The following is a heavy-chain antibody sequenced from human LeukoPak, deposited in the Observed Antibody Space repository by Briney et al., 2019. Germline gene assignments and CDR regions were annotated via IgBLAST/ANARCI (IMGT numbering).Heavy chain of an antibody. V-gene: IGHV3-23*01. Sequence: QSSETLSLTCTVSGGSISSYYWSWIRQPPGKGLEWVSTISGSGGRTYYADSVKGRFTISRDNSKNTLSLQMNSLRAEDTAVYYCAKGYYGSGSYGWFDYWGQGTLVTVSS. CDR1: GGSISSYY. CDR3: AKGYYGSGSYGWFDY. CDR2: ISGSGGRT. J-gene: IGHJ4*02. D-gene: IGHD3-10*01.